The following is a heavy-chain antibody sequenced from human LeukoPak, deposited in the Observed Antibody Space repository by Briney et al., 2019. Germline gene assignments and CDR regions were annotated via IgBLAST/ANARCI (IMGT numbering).Heavy chain of an antibody. J-gene: IGHJ6*03. Sequence: GGSLRLSCAASRFTFSSYGMHWVRQAPGKGLEWVAYIQYDGSNAQYADSVKGRFSISGDSSKNILYLQMNSLRAEDTAVYYCAKDRCSNGVGCYYYYMDVWGKGTTVTISS. D-gene: IGHD2-8*01. CDR1: RFTFSSYG. CDR3: AKDRCSNGVGCYYYYMDV. V-gene: IGHV3-30*02. CDR2: IQYDGSNA.